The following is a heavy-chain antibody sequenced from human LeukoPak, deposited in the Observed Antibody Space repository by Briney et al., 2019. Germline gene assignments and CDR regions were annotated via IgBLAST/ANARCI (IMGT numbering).Heavy chain of an antibody. CDR3: ARGIASSRSVAIDL. CDR2: ISSSSSYT. J-gene: IGHJ4*02. D-gene: IGHD6-13*01. Sequence: GGSLRLSCAASGFNFGDYYMGWIRQAPGKGLEWVSHISSSSSYTKYADSVKGRFTISRDNAKSTLYLQMDSLRVEDTALYYCARGIASSRSVAIDLWGRGTLVVVSS. V-gene: IGHV3-11*06. CDR1: GFNFGDYY.